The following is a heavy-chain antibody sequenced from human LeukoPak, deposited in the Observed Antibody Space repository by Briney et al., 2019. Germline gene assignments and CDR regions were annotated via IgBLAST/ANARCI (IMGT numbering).Heavy chain of an antibody. D-gene: IGHD3-22*01. CDR3: ARSVYYYDDFDY. J-gene: IGHJ4*02. CDR2: VYYSGST. V-gene: IGHV4-59*08. CDR1: GGSISTYY. Sequence: SETLSLTCTVSGGSISTYYWNWIRQPPGKGLEWIGYVYYSGSTNYNPSLKSRVTISVDTSKDQFSLNLTSVTAADTAVYYCARSVYYYDDFDYWGQGTLVTVSS.